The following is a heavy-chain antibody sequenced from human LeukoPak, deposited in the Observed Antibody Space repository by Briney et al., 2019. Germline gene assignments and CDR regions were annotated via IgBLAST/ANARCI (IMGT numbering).Heavy chain of an antibody. Sequence: PSQTLSLTCTVSGGSISSGDYYWSWIRQPPGKGLGWIGYIYYSGSTYYNPSLKSRVTISVDTSKNQFSLKLSSVTAADTAVYYCARHDKGIAAAVFDYWGQGTLVTVSS. CDR2: IYYSGST. V-gene: IGHV4-30-4*08. CDR3: ARHDKGIAAAVFDY. J-gene: IGHJ4*02. D-gene: IGHD6-13*01. CDR1: GGSISSGDYY.